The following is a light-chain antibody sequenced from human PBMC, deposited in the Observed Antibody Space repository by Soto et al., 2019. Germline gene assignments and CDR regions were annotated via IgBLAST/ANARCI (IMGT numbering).Light chain of an antibody. CDR1: SSDVGGCNY. Sequence: QSVLTQPASVSGSPGQSITISCTGTSSDVGGCNYVSWYQHHPGKAPKLMIYEVTNRPSGVSNRFSGSKSGNTASLTISGQQAEDEADYYCSSYASSSARVFGGGTKLTVL. CDR2: EVT. J-gene: IGLJ3*02. CDR3: SSYASSSARV. V-gene: IGLV2-14*01.